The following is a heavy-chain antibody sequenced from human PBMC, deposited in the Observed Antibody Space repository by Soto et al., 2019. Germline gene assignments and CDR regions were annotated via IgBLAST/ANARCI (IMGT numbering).Heavy chain of an antibody. CDR1: CGSIISNY. V-gene: IGHV4-4*07. Sequence: PSETLSLTCTFFCGSIISNYWTWIRQPAGKGLEWIGRIYMSGSTNYNPSLKSRVTMSMDTSNNQFSLKLRFVTAADTAVYYCASLQNNWFDPWGQGTLVTVSS. CDR2: IYMSGST. CDR3: ASLQNNWFDP. J-gene: IGHJ5*02.